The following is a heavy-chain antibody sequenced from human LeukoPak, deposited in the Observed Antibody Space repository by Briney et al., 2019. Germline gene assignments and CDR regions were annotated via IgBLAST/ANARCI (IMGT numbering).Heavy chain of an antibody. Sequence: GASVKVSCKASGGTFSSYAISWVRQAPGQGLEWIGWIVVGSDNTNYAQKFQERVTITRDMSTSTAYMELSSLRSDDTAVYYCVADPYYDASGPPRWFDPWGQGTLVTVSS. CDR2: IVVGSDNT. J-gene: IGHJ5*02. V-gene: IGHV1-58*02. CDR3: VADPYYDASGPPRWFDP. CDR1: GGTFSSYA. D-gene: IGHD3-22*01.